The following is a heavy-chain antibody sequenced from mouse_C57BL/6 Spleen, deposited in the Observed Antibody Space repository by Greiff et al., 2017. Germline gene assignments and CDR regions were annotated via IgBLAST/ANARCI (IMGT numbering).Heavy chain of an antibody. CDR2: IYPGDGDT. V-gene: IGHV1-82*01. CDR1: GYAFSSSW. J-gene: IGHJ2*01. CDR3: ARYRSYYFDY. Sequence: QVQLQQSGPELVKPGASVKISCKASGYAFSSSWMNWVKQRPGKGLEWIGRIYPGDGDTNYNGKFKGKATLTADKSSSTAYMQLSSLTSEDSAVYFCARYRSYYFDYWGQGTTLTVSS.